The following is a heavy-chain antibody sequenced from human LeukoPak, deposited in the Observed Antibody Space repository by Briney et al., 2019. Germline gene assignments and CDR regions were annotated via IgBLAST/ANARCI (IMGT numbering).Heavy chain of an antibody. D-gene: IGHD3-10*01. V-gene: IGHV4-4*02. Sequence: SETLSLTCAVSGGSISSSNWWSWVRQPPGKGLEWIGEIYHSGSTNYNPSLKSRVTISVDTSKNQFSLKLSSVTAADTAVYYCARVTSVLLWFGLVDYWGQGTLVTVSS. CDR3: ARVTSVLLWFGLVDY. J-gene: IGHJ4*02. CDR1: GGSISSSNW. CDR2: IYHSGST.